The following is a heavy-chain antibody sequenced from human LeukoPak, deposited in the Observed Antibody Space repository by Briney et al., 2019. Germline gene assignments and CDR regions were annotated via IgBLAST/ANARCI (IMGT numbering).Heavy chain of an antibody. Sequence: ASVKVSCKASGYTFTSYAMHWVRQAPGQRLEWMGWINAGNGNTKYSQKFQGRVTITRDTSASTAYMELSSLRSEDTAVHYCARDLPSSWDYGMDVWGQGTTVTVSS. CDR3: ARDLPSSWDYGMDV. V-gene: IGHV1-3*01. D-gene: IGHD6-13*01. CDR1: GYTFTSYA. J-gene: IGHJ6*02. CDR2: INAGNGNT.